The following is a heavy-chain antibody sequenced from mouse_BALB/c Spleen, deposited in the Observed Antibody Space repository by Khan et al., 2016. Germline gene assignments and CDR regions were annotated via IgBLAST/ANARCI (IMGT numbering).Heavy chain of an antibody. CDR3: ARRGPRYYYGSTYGY. Sequence: QLKESGAELVKPGASVKLSCTASGFNIKDTFMHWVKQRPEQGLEWIGRIDPANGNTRYDTKFQGKATIPADTSSNTAYLQLSSLTSEDTAVYYYARRGPRYYYGSTYGYWGQGTTLTVSS. CDR1: GFNIKDTF. CDR2: IDPANGNT. D-gene: IGHD1-1*01. J-gene: IGHJ2*01. V-gene: IGHV14-3*02.